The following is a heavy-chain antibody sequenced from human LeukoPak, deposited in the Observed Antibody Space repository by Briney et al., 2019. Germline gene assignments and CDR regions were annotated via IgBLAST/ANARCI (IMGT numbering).Heavy chain of an antibody. V-gene: IGHV4-34*01. Sequence: SETLSLTCAVSGGSFSGYYWSWICHPPRQGLERIATIYYTGSTYSNPSLKSRVSISVDTSKNQFSLKLTSVTAADTAVYYCARHDILTGYYHLHFDYWGHGTLVTVSS. D-gene: IGHD3-9*01. CDR1: GGSFSGYY. CDR2: IYYTGST. CDR3: ARHDILTGYYHLHFDY. J-gene: IGHJ4*01.